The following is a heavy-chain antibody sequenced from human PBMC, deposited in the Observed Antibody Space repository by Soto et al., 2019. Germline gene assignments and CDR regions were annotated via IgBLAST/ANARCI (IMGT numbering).Heavy chain of an antibody. D-gene: IGHD1-26*01. CDR2: SRDKANGYTT. V-gene: IGHV3-72*01. J-gene: IGHJ4*02. CDR3: ATEGSYAGPDFEY. Sequence: EVQLVESGGGLVQPGGSLRLSCVISGFTFSARYIDWVRQAPGKGLEWVGRSRDKANGYTTDYAAPVRGRFTISRDDAQNSLYLQMSSLKTEDTAVYYCATEGSYAGPDFEYWGQGTLVTVSS. CDR1: GFTFSARY.